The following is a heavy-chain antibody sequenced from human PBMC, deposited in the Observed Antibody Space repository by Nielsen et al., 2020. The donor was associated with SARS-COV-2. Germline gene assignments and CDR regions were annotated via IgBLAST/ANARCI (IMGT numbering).Heavy chain of an antibody. CDR3: ARVTFWSGYHYYYYYYYMDV. CDR1: GGSFSGYY. J-gene: IGHJ6*03. Sequence: SETLSLTCAVYGGSFSGYYWSWIRQPPGKGLEWIGEINHSGSTNYNPSLKSRVTISVDTSKNQFSLKLSSVTAADTAVYYCARVTFWSGYHYYYYYYYMDVWGKGTTVTVSS. CDR2: INHSGST. V-gene: IGHV4-34*01. D-gene: IGHD3-3*01.